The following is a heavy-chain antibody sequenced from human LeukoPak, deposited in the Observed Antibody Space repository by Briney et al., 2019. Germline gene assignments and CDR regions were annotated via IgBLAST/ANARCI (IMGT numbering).Heavy chain of an antibody. CDR2: IHHSGST. Sequence: SETLSLTCTVSGGSISNYYWSWVRQPPGKGLEWIGEIHHSGSTNYNPSLKSRVTISVDKSKNQFSLKLSSVTAADTAVYYCAVAVAGTGYFDYWGQGTLVTVSS. CDR1: GGSISNYY. J-gene: IGHJ4*02. CDR3: AVAVAGTGYFDY. D-gene: IGHD6-19*01. V-gene: IGHV4-4*02.